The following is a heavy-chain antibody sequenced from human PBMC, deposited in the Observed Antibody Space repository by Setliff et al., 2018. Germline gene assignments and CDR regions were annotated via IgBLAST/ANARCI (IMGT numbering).Heavy chain of an antibody. J-gene: IGHJ5*02. Sequence: PSETLSLTCTVYGGSISSGSYHWSWIRKPAGKGLEWIGRIHPSGSTNYNPSLKSRVTISVDTSKNQFSLKVSSVTAADTAVYYCARTTGSTHNWLDPWGPGTLVTVSS. D-gene: IGHD1-1*01. V-gene: IGHV4-61*02. CDR1: GGSISSGSYH. CDR2: IHPSGST. CDR3: ARTTGSTHNWLDP.